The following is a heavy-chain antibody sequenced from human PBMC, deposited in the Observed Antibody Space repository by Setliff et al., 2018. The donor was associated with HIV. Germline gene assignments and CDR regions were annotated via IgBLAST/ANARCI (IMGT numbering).Heavy chain of an antibody. Sequence: SETLSLTCAVYGGSLSGYYWTWIRQSPGKGLEWIGEINHSGATTYKPSLKSRATISVDTSKKQFSLKLNSVNAADTATYYCARYSGLGIDYWGQGTLVTGSS. D-gene: IGHD1-26*01. CDR1: GGSLSGYY. CDR2: INHSGAT. CDR3: ARYSGLGIDY. V-gene: IGHV4-34*01. J-gene: IGHJ4*02.